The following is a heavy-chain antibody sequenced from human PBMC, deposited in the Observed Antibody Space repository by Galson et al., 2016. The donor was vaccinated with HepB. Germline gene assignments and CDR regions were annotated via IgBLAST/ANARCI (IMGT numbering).Heavy chain of an antibody. CDR2: IHHSGST. J-gene: IGHJ5*02. V-gene: IGHV4-4*02. Sequence: SETLSLTCTVSGGSITSSNWWSWVRQTPGKGLEWIGEIHHSGSTNSNPSLRSRVTMSVDKSKNHFSLKLASVTAADTAIYFCAKDREVLVTATESRFDPWGQGTLVIVSS. CDR3: AKDREVLVTATESRFDP. CDR1: GGSITSSNW. D-gene: IGHD2-21*02.